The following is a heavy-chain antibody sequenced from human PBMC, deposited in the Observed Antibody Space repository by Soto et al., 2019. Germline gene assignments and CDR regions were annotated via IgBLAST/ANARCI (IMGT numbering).Heavy chain of an antibody. CDR1: GFTFSSYS. Sequence: PGGSLRLSCAASGFTFSSYSMNWVRQAPGKGLEWVSYFSSSSSTIYYADSVKGRFTISRDNAKNSLYLQMNSLRAEDTAVYYCAREVLNYGDYGMVFPALHDAFDIWGQGTMVTVSS. J-gene: IGHJ3*02. D-gene: IGHD4-17*01. V-gene: IGHV3-48*01. CDR2: FSSSSSTI. CDR3: AREVLNYGDYGMVFPALHDAFDI.